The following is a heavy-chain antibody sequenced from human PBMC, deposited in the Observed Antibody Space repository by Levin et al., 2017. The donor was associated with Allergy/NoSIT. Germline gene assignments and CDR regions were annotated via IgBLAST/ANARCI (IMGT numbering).Heavy chain of an antibody. CDR3: AIIAAAGIWAPMDV. V-gene: IGHV1-69*13. CDR1: GGTFSSYA. D-gene: IGHD6-13*01. CDR2: IIPIFGTA. J-gene: IGHJ6*02. Sequence: GASVKVSCKASGGTFSSYAISWVRQAPGQGLEWMGGIIPIFGTANYAQKFQGRVTITADESTSTAYMELSSLRSEDTAVYYCAIIAAAGIWAPMDVWGQGTTVTVSS.